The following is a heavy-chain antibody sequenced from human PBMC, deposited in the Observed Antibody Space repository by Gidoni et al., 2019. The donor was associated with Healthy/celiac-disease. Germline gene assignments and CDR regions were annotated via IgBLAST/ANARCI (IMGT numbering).Heavy chain of an antibody. CDR3: ARGECVIAAAGTPYFDY. V-gene: IGHV4-34*01. J-gene: IGHJ4*02. CDR1: GGSFSGYY. D-gene: IGHD6-13*01. CDR2: INHSGST. Sequence: QVQLQQWGAGLLQPSETLSLTCAVDGGSFSGYYWSWIRQPPGQGLEWIGEINHSGSTNYNPSLKSRVTISVDTSKNQFSLKLRSVTAADTAVYYCARGECVIAAAGTPYFDYWGQGTLVTVSS.